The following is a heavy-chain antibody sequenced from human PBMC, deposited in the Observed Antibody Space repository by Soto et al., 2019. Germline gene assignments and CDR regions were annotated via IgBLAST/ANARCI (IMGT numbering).Heavy chain of an antibody. J-gene: IGHJ5*02. Sequence: QVQLVQSGAEVKKPGASVKVSCKASGYTFTSYYMHWVRQAPGQGLEWMGIINPSGGSTSYAQKSQGRVTMTRDTSTSTVYMELSSLRSEDTAVYYCARSQGGGSSGQLGFDPWGQGTLVTVSS. D-gene: IGHD6-19*01. CDR2: INPSGGST. CDR3: ARSQGGGSSGQLGFDP. CDR1: GYTFTSYY. V-gene: IGHV1-46*01.